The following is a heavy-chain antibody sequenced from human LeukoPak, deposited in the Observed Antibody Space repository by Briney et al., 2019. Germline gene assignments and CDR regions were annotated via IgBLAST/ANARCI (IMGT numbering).Heavy chain of an antibody. CDR1: GGSISSSSYY. J-gene: IGHJ4*02. CDR3: ARVGHFDWLPSTFYFDY. CDR2: IYYSGST. Sequence: SETLSLTCTVSGGSISSSSYYWGWIRQPPGKGLEWIGYIYYSGSTNYNPSLKSRVTISVDTSKNQFSLKLSSVTAADTAVYYCARVGHFDWLPSTFYFDYWGQGTLVTVSS. V-gene: IGHV4-61*05. D-gene: IGHD3-9*01.